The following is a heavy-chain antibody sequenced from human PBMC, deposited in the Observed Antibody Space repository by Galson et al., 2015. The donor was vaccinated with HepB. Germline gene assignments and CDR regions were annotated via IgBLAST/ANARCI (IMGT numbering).Heavy chain of an antibody. D-gene: IGHD3-22*01. J-gene: IGHJ4*02. CDR1: GYTFTSYG. Sequence: SVKVSCKASGYTFTSYGISWVRQAPGQGLEWMGWISAYNGNTNYAQKLQGRVTMTTDTSTSTAYMELRSLRSDDTAVYYCARDEGYYDSSGKDYWGQGTLVTVSS. CDR3: ARDEGYYDSSGKDY. CDR2: ISAYNGNT. V-gene: IGHV1-18*01.